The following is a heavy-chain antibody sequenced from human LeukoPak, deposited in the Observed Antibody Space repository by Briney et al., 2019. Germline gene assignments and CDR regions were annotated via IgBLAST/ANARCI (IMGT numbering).Heavy chain of an antibody. CDR1: GGSISGYY. V-gene: IGHV4-4*07. J-gene: IGHJ4*02. CDR3: ARDDGGPDYFDY. CDR2: IYTSGST. Sequence: SETLSLTYTVTGGSISGYYWSWIRQPAGKGLEWIGRIYTSGSTNYNPSLKSRVTMSVDTSKNQFSLKLSSVTAADTAVYYCARDDGGPDYFDYWGQGTLVTVSS. D-gene: IGHD3-16*01.